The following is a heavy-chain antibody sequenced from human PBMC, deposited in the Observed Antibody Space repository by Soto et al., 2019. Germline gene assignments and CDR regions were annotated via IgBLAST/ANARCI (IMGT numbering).Heavy chain of an antibody. J-gene: IGHJ6*02. CDR3: ARDLGYSYGVSGYYYYYGMDV. D-gene: IGHD5-18*01. CDR1: GFTFSSYE. CDR2: ISSSGSII. Sequence: PGGSLRLSCAASGFTFSSYEMNWVRQAPGKGLEWVSYISSSGSIIYYADSVKGRFTISRDNAKNSLYLQMNSLRAEDTAVYYCARDLGYSYGVSGYYYYYGMDVWGQGTTVTVSS. V-gene: IGHV3-48*03.